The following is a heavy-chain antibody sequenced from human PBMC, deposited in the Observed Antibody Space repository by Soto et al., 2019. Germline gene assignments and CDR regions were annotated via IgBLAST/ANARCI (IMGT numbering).Heavy chain of an antibody. V-gene: IGHV3-7*03. D-gene: IGHD3-10*01. CDR1: GFTFSGYW. CDR2: IKEDGSEK. Sequence: GGSLRLSCSASGFTFSGYWMTWVRQAPGKGLGWVANIKEDGSEKYYVDSVKGRFTISRDNPKNSLYLQMNSLRADDTAVYYCARPLYGSGSVWFDPWGQGTLVTVSS. J-gene: IGHJ5*02. CDR3: ARPLYGSGSVWFDP.